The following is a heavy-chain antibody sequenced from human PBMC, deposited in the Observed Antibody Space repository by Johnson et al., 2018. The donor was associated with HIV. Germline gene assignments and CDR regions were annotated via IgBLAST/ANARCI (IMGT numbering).Heavy chain of an antibody. CDR3: AGGPYTSAGNPFDI. CDR2: ISYDRSNK. Sequence: QVQLVESGGGVVQPGRSLRLSCAASGFTFSSYAMHWVRQAPGKGLEWVAVISYDRSNKYYADSVKGRFTISRDNSKNTLFLQMNSLRAEDTAVYYCAGGPYTSAGNPFDIWGQGTRVTVS. CDR1: GFTFSSYA. D-gene: IGHD3-10*01. V-gene: IGHV3-30-3*01. J-gene: IGHJ3*02.